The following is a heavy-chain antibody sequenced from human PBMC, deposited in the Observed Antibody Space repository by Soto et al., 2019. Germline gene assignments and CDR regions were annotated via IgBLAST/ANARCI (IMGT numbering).Heavy chain of an antibody. D-gene: IGHD2-21*02. J-gene: IGHJ4*02. Sequence: QVQLQESGPGLVKPLQTLSLSCTVSGGSVNSGGYYWSWIRQLPGKGLEWIGYGYYSGNTYYNPSLKSRVAISLDTAENQFSLKLSAVAAADTAVYYCAGGDAEGISFAHWGQGTPVTVSS. CDR3: AGGDAEGISFAH. CDR2: GYYSGNT. V-gene: IGHV4-31*03. CDR1: GGSVNSGGYY.